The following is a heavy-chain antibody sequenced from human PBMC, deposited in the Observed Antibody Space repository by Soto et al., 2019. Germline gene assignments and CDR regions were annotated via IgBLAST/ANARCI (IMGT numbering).Heavy chain of an antibody. Sequence: QVQLQQWGAGLLKPSETLSLTCAVYGGSFSGYYWSWIRQPPGKGREWIGEINHSGSTNYNPSLKGRVTISVDTSKNQFSLKLSSVTAADTAVYYCARGCMGRGWVDYWGQGTLVTVSS. D-gene: IGHD3-10*01. V-gene: IGHV4-34*01. CDR2: INHSGST. J-gene: IGHJ4*02. CDR1: GGSFSGYY. CDR3: ARGCMGRGWVDY.